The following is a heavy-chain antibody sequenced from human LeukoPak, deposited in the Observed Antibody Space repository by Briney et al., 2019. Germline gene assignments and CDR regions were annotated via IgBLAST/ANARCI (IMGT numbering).Heavy chain of an antibody. CDR3: ARGIVEMATMSYAFDI. J-gene: IGHJ3*02. V-gene: IGHV4-34*01. Sequence: SETLSLTCAVYGESLSGYYWSWIRQPPGKGLEWIGEINHRGSTTYNPSLKSRVTMSVDTSKNHFSLNLSSVTAADTAVYYCARGIVEMATMSYAFDIWGQGTMVTVSS. CDR2: INHRGST. CDR1: GESLSGYY. D-gene: IGHD5-24*01.